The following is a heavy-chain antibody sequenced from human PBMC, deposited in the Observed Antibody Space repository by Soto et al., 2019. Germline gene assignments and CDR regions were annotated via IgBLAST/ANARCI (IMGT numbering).Heavy chain of an antibody. CDR3: AKDLFPTSGQRFFFES. V-gene: IGHV3-23*01. Sequence: GGSRLSCAASGFTFSTYAMTWVRQAPGRGLEWVSTILHDETPFYTDSVKGRFTISRDNVRGTLYLQMNGLRVEDAALYYCAKDLFPTSGQRFFFESWGQGSLVTVSS. J-gene: IGHJ4*02. D-gene: IGHD2-21*01. CDR1: GFTFSTYA. CDR2: ILHDETP.